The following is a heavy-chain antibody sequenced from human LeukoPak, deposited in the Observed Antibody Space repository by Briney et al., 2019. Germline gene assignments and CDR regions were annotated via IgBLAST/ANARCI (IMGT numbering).Heavy chain of an antibody. CDR2: IKQDGSER. Sequence: GGSLRLSCAASGFTFSSYAMTWVRQAPGQGLEWVASIKQDGSERYYVDSVKGRFTISRDNAKNSLFLQLSSLRVEDTAVYYCARGSMHVYHLYTDYWGQGTLVTVSS. D-gene: IGHD3-16*01. CDR3: ARGSMHVYHLYTDY. J-gene: IGHJ4*02. V-gene: IGHV3-7*01. CDR1: GFTFSSYA.